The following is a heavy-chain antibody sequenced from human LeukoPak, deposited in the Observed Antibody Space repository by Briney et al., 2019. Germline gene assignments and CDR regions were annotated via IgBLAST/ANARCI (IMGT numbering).Heavy chain of an antibody. V-gene: IGHV3-30*03. CDR1: GFTFSSYG. J-gene: IGHJ4*02. Sequence: PGRSLRLSCAASGFTFSSYGMHWVRQAPGKGLEWVAVISYDGSNKYYADSVKGRFTISRDNSKNTLYLQMNSLRAEDTAVYYCSVGATLWGQGTLVTVSS. D-gene: IGHD1-26*01. CDR2: ISYDGSNK. CDR3: SVGATL.